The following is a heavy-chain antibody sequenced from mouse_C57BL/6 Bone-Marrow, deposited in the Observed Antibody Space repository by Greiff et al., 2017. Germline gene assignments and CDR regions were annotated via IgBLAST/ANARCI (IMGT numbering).Heavy chain of an antibody. CDR2: IDPENGDT. CDR3: SCCDTTGYCDF. CDR1: GFNFKDYY. J-gene: IGHJ1*03. D-gene: IGHD1-1*01. Sequence: VQLQQSGAELVRPGASVKLSCTASGFNFKDYYMHWVKQRPEQGLEWIGWIDPENGDTEYASKFQGKATITADTSSNTAYLQLSSLTSEDTAVYYCSCCDTTGYCDFGGTGTTVTVSS. V-gene: IGHV14-4*01.